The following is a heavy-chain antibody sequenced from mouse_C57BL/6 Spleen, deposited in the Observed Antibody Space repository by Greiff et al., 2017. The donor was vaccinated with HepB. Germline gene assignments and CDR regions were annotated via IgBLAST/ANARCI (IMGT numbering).Heavy chain of an antibody. CDR3: TRKGTTVVIDY. Sequence: VQLQQSGPVLVKPGASVKMSCKASGYTFTDYYMNWVKQSHGKSLEWIGVINPYNGGTSYNQKFKGKATLTVDKSSSTAYMELNSLTSEDSAVYYCTRKGTTVVIDYWGQGTTLTVSS. CDR1: GYTFTDYY. J-gene: IGHJ2*01. D-gene: IGHD1-1*01. CDR2: INPYNGGT. V-gene: IGHV1-19*01.